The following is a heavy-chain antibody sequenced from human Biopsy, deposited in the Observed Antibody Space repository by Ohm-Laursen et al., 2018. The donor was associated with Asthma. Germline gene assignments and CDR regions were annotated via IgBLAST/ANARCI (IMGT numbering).Heavy chain of an antibody. D-gene: IGHD3-9*01. V-gene: IGHV1-3*01. CDR1: GYTFIHFA. J-gene: IGHJ3*01. CDR2: INAGDGNT. Sequence: GASVKVSCKASGYTFIHFAIHWVRQAPGQRLEWMGWINAGDGNTKYSQKFQGRVTITRDTSASTAYMDLRSLRSEDTAMYYCARTYDDFLTGQVNDAFALWGQGTMVTVSS. CDR3: ARTYDDFLTGQVNDAFAL.